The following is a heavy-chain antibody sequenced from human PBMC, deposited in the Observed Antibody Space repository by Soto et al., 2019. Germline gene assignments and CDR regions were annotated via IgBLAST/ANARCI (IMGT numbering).Heavy chain of an antibody. CDR1: GFTFSSYS. V-gene: IGHV3-48*02. Sequence: EVQLVESGGGLVQPGGSLRLSCAASGFTFSSYSMNWVRQAPGKGLEWVSYISSSSSTIYYADSVKGRFTISRDNAKNSLYLQMNSLRDEDTAVYYCARVMDIVVVVAATGMDVWGQGTKVTVSS. CDR2: ISSSSSTI. CDR3: ARVMDIVVVVAATGMDV. J-gene: IGHJ6*02. D-gene: IGHD2-15*01.